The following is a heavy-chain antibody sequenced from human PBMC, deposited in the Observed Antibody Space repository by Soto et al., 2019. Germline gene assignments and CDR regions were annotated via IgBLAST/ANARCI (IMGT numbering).Heavy chain of an antibody. V-gene: IGHV3-30*18. CDR1: GFTFNTYG. J-gene: IGHJ4*02. D-gene: IGHD3-10*01. CDR2: MSYDGRKE. CDR3: VKDPTAGGTGTYYSY. Sequence: QVQLVESGGGVVQPGRSLRLSCAGSGFTFNTYGKHWVRQAPGKGLEWVAVMSYDGRKEYYVDSVKGRFTISRENSKNTLYLQMNSLREEDTAVYYCVKDPTAGGTGTYYSYWGQGTLVTVSS.